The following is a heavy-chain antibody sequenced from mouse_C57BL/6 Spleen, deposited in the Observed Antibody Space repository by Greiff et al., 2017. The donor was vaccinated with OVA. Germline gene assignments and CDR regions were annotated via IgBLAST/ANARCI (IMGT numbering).Heavy chain of an antibody. CDR1: GYTFTSYW. D-gene: IGHD4-1*01. CDR2: IDPSDSYT. Sequence: QVQLQQPGAELVKPGASVKLSCKASGYTFTSYWMQWVKQRPGQGLEWIGEIDPSDSYTNYNQKFKGKATLTVDTSSSTAYMQLSSLTSEDSAVYYCARGLGHFDYWGQGTTLTVSS. CDR3: ARGLGHFDY. J-gene: IGHJ2*01. V-gene: IGHV1-50*01.